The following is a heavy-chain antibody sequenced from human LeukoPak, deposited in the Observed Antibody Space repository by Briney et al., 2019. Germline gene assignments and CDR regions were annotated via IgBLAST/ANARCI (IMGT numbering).Heavy chain of an antibody. Sequence: SETLSLTCTVSGGSISSSSYYWGWIRQPPGKGLEWIGSIYYSGNTYYNPSLKGRVAMSIDTSKNHFSLKLSSVTAADTAVYYCASLLNGGVAHWFDPWGQGTQVTVSS. CDR1: GGSISSSSYY. V-gene: IGHV4-39*02. CDR3: ASLLNGGVAHWFDP. D-gene: IGHD2-8*02. J-gene: IGHJ5*02. CDR2: IYYSGNT.